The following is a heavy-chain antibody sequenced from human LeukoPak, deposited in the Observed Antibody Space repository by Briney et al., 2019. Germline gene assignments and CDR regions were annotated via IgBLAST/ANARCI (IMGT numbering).Heavy chain of an antibody. D-gene: IGHD1-26*01. V-gene: IGHV3-23*01. CDR3: AKDRTVGASYWYFDL. CDR2: TVGGGDGT. J-gene: IGHJ2*01. CDR1: GFTFSSTS. Sequence: GGPLRLSCAASGFTFSSTSMSWVRQAPGKGLEWVAVTVGGGDGTYYADSVKGRSTISRDSSKNTLFLHMNTLRAEDTAIYYCAKDRTVGASYWYFDLWGRGTLVTVSS.